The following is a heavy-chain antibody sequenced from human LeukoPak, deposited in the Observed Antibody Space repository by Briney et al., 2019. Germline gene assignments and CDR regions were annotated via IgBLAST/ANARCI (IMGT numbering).Heavy chain of an antibody. J-gene: IGHJ4*02. D-gene: IGHD3-10*01. CDR1: GGTFSSYA. Sequence: ASSVLVSCKASGGTFSSYAISWVRQAPGQGLEWMGGIIPIFGTANYAQKFQGRVTITADESTSTAYMELSSLRSEDTAVYYCARIYYYGSGSYADQNNFDYWGQGTLATVSS. CDR3: ARIYYYGSGSYADQNNFDY. V-gene: IGHV1-69*01. CDR2: IIPIFGTA.